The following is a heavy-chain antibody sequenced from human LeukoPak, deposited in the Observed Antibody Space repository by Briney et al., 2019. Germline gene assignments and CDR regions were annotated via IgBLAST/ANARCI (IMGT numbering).Heavy chain of an antibody. V-gene: IGHV1-3*01. D-gene: IGHD2-2*01. J-gene: IGHJ4*02. CDR2: INVGNGNT. CDR1: GYIFTNYA. CDR3: ARGGDNVVVPAAMDVDY. Sequence: ASVKVSCKASGYIFTNYAMHWVRQAPGQRLEWMGWINVGNGNTKYSQKFQDRVTITRETSASTVYMELSRLRSDDTAVYYCARGGDNVVVPAAMDVDYWGQGTLVTVSS.